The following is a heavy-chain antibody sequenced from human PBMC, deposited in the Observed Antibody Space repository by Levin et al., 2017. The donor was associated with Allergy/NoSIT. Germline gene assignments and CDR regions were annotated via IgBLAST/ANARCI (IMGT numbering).Heavy chain of an antibody. CDR3: ARSPTSTVAKFDT. Sequence: GGSLRLSCAASGFSVSSTYMTWVRQPPGEGLQWVSFIYRSGTTSYADSVKGRFTVSRDSHNNPLYLQMNSLRVEDTAVYYCARSPTSTVAKFDTWGQGALVSVSS. V-gene: IGHV3-66*02. J-gene: IGHJ5*02. D-gene: IGHD5-12*01. CDR1: GFSVSSTY. CDR2: IYRSGTT.